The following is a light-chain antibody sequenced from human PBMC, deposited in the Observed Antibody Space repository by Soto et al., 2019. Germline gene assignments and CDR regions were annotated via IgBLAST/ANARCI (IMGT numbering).Light chain of an antibody. CDR3: GSYAGSYSYA. Sequence: QSVLTQPRSVTGSTGQSVTVSCTGTSSDVGGFNSVSWYQQHPGKAPKLMIYDVNKRPSGVPDRFSGSKSGSTACLTISGLQAEDQADYSCGSYAGSYSYAFATGTKVTVL. V-gene: IGLV2-11*01. CDR1: SSDVGGFNS. J-gene: IGLJ1*01. CDR2: DVN.